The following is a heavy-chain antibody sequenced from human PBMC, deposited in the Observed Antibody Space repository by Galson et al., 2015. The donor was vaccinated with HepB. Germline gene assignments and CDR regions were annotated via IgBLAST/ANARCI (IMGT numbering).Heavy chain of an antibody. CDR3: AKWRLSERWFDP. D-gene: IGHD1-1*01. CDR2: CGSGNIK. J-gene: IGHJ5*02. CDR1: GFTFSDFA. Sequence: SLRLSCAASGFTFSDFAMVWVRQAPGVGLEWVSTCGSGNIKYYADSVNGRFTISRDNSRNTLYLQMNSLRAEDTAVYYCAKWRLSERWFDPWGQGTLVTVSS. V-gene: IGHV3-23*01.